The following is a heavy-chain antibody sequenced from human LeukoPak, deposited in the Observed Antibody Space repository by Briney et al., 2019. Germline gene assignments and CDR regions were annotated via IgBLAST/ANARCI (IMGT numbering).Heavy chain of an antibody. CDR3: ARIQYGDYDYYYYGMDV. D-gene: IGHD4-17*01. CDR2: ISAYNGNT. V-gene: IGHV1-18*01. Sequence: ASVKVSCKASGYTFTSYGISWVRQAPGQGLEWMGWISAYNGNTNYAQKLQGRVTMTTDTSTSTAYMELRSLRSEDTAVYYCARIQYGDYDYYYYGMDVWGQGTTVTVSS. CDR1: GYTFTSYG. J-gene: IGHJ6*02.